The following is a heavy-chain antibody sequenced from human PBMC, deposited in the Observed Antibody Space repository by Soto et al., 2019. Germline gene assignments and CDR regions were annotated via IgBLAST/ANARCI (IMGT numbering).Heavy chain of an antibody. CDR3: ARDKGPRYYHYGMDV. CDR1: GFTFTDYY. V-gene: IGHV1-2*02. J-gene: IGHJ6*02. Sequence: QVQLVQSGAEVKKPGASVKVSCRPSGFTFTDYYIHWVRQAPVQGLEWMGWINFNSGGTNYAQKFQGRVTRTSDTSISAAYTKLSSVYMELSRLRSDDTAIYYCARDKGPRYYHYGMDVWGQGTTVTVSS. CDR2: INFNSGGT.